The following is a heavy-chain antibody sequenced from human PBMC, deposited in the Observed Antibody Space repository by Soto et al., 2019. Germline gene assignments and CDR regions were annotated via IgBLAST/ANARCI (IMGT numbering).Heavy chain of an antibody. CDR2: ISYDGSNK. CDR3: ARVPDFRYCSTGSCYPDS. Sequence: PGGSLRLSCAASRFTFSNYGMHWVRQTPGKGLEWVAVISYDGSNKYYADSVKGRFTISRDNSKNTLYLQMNSLRAEDTAAYYSARVPDFRYCSTGSCYPDSWGQGTLVTVSS. J-gene: IGHJ4*02. V-gene: IGHV3-30*03. CDR1: RFTFSNYG. D-gene: IGHD2-15*01.